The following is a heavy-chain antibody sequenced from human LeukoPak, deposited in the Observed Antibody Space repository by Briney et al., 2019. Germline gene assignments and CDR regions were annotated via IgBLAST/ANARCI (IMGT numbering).Heavy chain of an antibody. V-gene: IGHV3-11*04. CDR3: ARDTVTHDAFDI. Sequence: GGSLRLSCAASGFTFSDYYMSWIRQAPGKGLEWVSYISSSGSTIYYADSLKGRFTISRDNAKNSLYLQMNSLRAEDTAVYYCARDTVTHDAFDIWGQGTMVTVSS. CDR1: GFTFSDYY. J-gene: IGHJ3*02. D-gene: IGHD4-11*01. CDR2: ISSSGSTI.